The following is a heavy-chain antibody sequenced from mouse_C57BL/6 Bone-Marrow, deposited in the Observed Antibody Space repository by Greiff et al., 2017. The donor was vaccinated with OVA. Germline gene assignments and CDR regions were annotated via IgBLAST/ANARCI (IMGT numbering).Heavy chain of an antibody. V-gene: IGHV3-1*01. D-gene: IGHD1-1*01. Sequence: EVMLVESGPGMVKPSQSLSLTCTVTGYSITSGYDWHWIRHFPGNKLEWMGYISYSGSTNYNPSLKSRISITHDTSKNHFFLKLNSVTTEDTATYYCAREGLTTVVATDWYFDVWGTGTTVTVSS. CDR2: ISYSGST. CDR1: GYSITSGYD. J-gene: IGHJ1*03. CDR3: AREGLTTVVATDWYFDV.